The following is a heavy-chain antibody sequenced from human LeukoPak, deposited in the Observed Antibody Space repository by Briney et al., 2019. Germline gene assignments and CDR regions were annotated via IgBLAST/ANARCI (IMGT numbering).Heavy chain of an antibody. CDR1: GFTVSSNY. J-gene: IGHJ6*03. CDR2: IYSGGST. D-gene: IGHD6-13*01. CDR3: ARDDASSSWVRYMDV. Sequence: RGGSLRLSCAASGFTVSSNYMSWVRQAAGKGLEWVSVIYSGGSTYYAGCVKGRFTISRDNSKNPLYLQMNSLRAEDTAVYYCARDDASSSWVRYMDVWGKGTTVTVSS. V-gene: IGHV3-53*01.